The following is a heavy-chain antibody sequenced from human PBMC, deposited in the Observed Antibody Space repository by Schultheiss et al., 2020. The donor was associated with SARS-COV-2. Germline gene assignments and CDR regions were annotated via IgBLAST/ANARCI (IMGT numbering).Heavy chain of an antibody. CDR1: GFTFSSYA. CDR2: IYSGGST. CDR3: AREDYDILTGYYKLDP. D-gene: IGHD3-9*01. V-gene: IGHV3-53*04. J-gene: IGHJ5*02. Sequence: GGSLRLSCAASGFTFSSYAMSWVRQAPGKGLEWVSVIYSGGSTYYADSVKGRFTISRHNSKNTLYLQMNSLRSEDTAVYYCAREDYDILTGYYKLDPWGQGTLVTVSS.